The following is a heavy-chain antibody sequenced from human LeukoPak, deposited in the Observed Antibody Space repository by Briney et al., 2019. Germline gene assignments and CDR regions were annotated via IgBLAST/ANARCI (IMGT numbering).Heavy chain of an antibody. CDR3: ARGWYRLFQD. CDR2: INPAGGGT. Sequence: ASVKVSCKSSGYTFTNYFMHWVRQAPGQGLEWMGIINPAGGGTSYAQKFQGRVTMTRDTSTSTVYMELSSLRSEDTAVYYCARGWYRLFQDWGQDTLVTVSS. CDR1: GYTFTNYF. D-gene: IGHD6-13*01. J-gene: IGHJ1*01. V-gene: IGHV1-46*01.